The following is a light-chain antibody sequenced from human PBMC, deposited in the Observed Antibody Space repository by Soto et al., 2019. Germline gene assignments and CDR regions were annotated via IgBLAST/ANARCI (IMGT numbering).Light chain of an antibody. V-gene: IGKV1-33*01. CDR3: QHYHTLPPELT. J-gene: IGKJ5*01. CDR1: EDINNY. CDR2: DAS. Sequence: DIQMTQSPSSLSASVGDRVTITCQASEDINNYLNWYQQKPGKAPKLLIYDASDLETGVPSRFSGSVSGSDFTFTISNLQPEDVATYFCQHYHTLPPELTFGQGTRREI.